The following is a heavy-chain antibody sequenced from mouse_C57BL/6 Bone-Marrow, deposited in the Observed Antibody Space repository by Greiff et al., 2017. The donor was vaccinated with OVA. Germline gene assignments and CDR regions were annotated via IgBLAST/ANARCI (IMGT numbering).Heavy chain of an antibody. V-gene: IGHV5-12*01. CDR1: GFTFSDYY. D-gene: IGHD1-1*01. CDR3: AGNFYYGSSVYAMDD. J-gene: IGHJ4*01. CDR2: ISNGGGST. Sequence: EVQGVESGGGLVQPGGSLKLSCAASGFTFSDYYMYWVRQTPEKRLEWVAYISNGGGSTYYPDTVKGRFTISRDNAKNTLYLQMSRLKSEDTAMYYGAGNFYYGSSVYAMDDWGQGTSVTVSS.